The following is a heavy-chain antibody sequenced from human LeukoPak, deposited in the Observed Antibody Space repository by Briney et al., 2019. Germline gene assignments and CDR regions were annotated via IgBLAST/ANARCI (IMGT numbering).Heavy chain of an antibody. D-gene: IGHD5-12*01. CDR3: AKDNGYTNGHGFDY. V-gene: IGHV3-43*02. Sequence: GGSLRLSCAASGFTFDDYVMHWVRQAPGKGLEWVSLIHGDGGNAYYAGSVKGRFTISRDNSKNSLYLQMNSPRTEDTALYYCAKDNGYTNGHGFDYWGQGTLVTVSS. CDR1: GFTFDDYV. CDR2: IHGDGGNA. J-gene: IGHJ4*02.